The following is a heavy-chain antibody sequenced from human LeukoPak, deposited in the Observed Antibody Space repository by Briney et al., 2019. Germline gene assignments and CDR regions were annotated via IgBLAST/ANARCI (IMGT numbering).Heavy chain of an antibody. D-gene: IGHD5-24*01. V-gene: IGHV4-34*01. J-gene: IGHJ3*02. Sequence: PSETLSLTCAVYGGSFSGYYWSWIRQPPGKGLEWIGEINHSGSTNYNPSLKSRVTISVDTSKNQFSLKLSSVTAADTAVYYCARGKFGMATRHSHAFDIWGQGTMVTVSS. CDR1: GGSFSGYY. CDR3: ARGKFGMATRHSHAFDI. CDR2: INHSGST.